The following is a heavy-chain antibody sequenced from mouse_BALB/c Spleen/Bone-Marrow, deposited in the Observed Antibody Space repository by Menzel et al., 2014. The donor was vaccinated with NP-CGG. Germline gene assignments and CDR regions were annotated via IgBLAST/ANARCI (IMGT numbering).Heavy chain of an antibody. J-gene: IGHJ4*01. CDR2: IWAGGST. CDR1: GFSLTNYG. Sequence: VKLQESGPGLVAPSQRLSITCTVSGFSLTNYGVHWIRQPPGKGLEWLGVIWAGGSTNYNSALMSRLSISKDNSKSXVFLKMNSLQTDDTAMYHCARVTSSAVGAMDYWGQGTSVTVSS. CDR3: ARVTSSAVGAMDY. D-gene: IGHD3-2*02. V-gene: IGHV2-9*02.